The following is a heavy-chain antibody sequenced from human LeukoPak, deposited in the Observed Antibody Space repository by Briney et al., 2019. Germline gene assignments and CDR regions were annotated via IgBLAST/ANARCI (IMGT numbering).Heavy chain of an antibody. V-gene: IGHV6-1*01. Sequence: SQTLPLTCAISGDSVSSNSATWNWIRQSPSRGLEWLGRTYYRSKWYNDYAVSVKSRITITPDTSKNQFSLQLNSVTPEDTAVYYCTRDVNCSGGSRGCWFDPWGQGTPVTVSS. CDR3: TRDVNCSGGSRGCWFDP. J-gene: IGHJ5*02. CDR2: TYYRSKWYN. D-gene: IGHD2-15*01. CDR1: GDSVSSNSAT.